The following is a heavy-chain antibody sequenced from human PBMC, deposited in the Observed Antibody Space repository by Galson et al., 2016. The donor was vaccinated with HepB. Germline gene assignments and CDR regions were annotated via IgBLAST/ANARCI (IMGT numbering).Heavy chain of an antibody. Sequence: ETLSLTCVVSGGSITSSHWWSWLRQPPGKGLEWIGEIYYSGNTNYNPSLKSRVTISVDKSKNQFSLRLTSVTAADTALYYCARQYRGGPSDYWGQGTLVIVSS. CDR1: GGSITSSHW. D-gene: IGHD5-12*01. V-gene: IGHV4-4*02. J-gene: IGHJ4*02. CDR2: IYYSGNT. CDR3: ARQYRGGPSDY.